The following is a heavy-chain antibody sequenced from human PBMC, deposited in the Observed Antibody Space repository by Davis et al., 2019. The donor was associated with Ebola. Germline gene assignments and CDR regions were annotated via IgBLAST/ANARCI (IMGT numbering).Heavy chain of an antibody. CDR2: INSDGSST. Sequence: PGGSLRLSCAASGFTFSSYWMHWVRHAPGKGLVWVSRINSDGSSTSYADSVKGRFTISRDNAKNTLYLQMSSLRTEDTAVYYCVKGSGSFPDSWGQGTLVTVSS. J-gene: IGHJ5*01. D-gene: IGHD3-10*01. CDR3: VKGSGSFPDS. V-gene: IGHV3-74*01. CDR1: GFTFSSYW.